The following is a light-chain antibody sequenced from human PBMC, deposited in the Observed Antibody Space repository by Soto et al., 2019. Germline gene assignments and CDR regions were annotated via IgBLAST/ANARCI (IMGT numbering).Light chain of an antibody. V-gene: IGKV1-9*01. CDR3: QQLNSFRIP. CDR2: GAS. J-gene: IGKJ3*01. CDR1: QGISSF. Sequence: IQLTQSPSSLSASVGDRVTITCRASQGISSFLAWYQQKPGKAPKLLIYGASTLQSGVPSRFSGSGSGTDFTLTIGSLQPEDFATYYCQQLNSFRIPFGPGTKVDIK.